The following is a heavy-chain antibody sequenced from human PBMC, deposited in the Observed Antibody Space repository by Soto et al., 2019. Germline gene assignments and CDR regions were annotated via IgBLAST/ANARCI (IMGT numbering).Heavy chain of an antibody. CDR2: INHSGST. J-gene: IGHJ6*02. D-gene: IGHD6-19*01. Sequence: QVQLQQWGAGLLKPSETLSLTCAVYGGSFSGYYWSWIRQPPGKGLEWIGEINHSGSTNYNPSLKSRVTISVDTSKNQFSLKLSSVTAADTAVYYWARSPRRSIAVAGRPCYGMDVWGQGTTVTVSS. CDR1: GGSFSGYY. CDR3: ARSPRRSIAVAGRPCYGMDV. V-gene: IGHV4-34*01.